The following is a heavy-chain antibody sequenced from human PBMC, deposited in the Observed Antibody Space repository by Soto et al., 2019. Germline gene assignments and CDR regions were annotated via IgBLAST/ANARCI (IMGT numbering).Heavy chain of an antibody. CDR3: ARDRGCSGGICYRDLGY. Sequence: EVQLVESGGGLVQPGGSVRLSCAASGFTFNSYSMSWVRQAPGKGLEWVSYISSTSNTIYYADSVKGRFTISRDNAKNSLDLHMNSLSAEDTAVYYCARDRGCSGGICYRDLGYWGQGTLVTVSS. V-gene: IGHV3-48*01. D-gene: IGHD2-15*01. CDR2: ISSTSNTI. J-gene: IGHJ4*02. CDR1: GFTFNSYS.